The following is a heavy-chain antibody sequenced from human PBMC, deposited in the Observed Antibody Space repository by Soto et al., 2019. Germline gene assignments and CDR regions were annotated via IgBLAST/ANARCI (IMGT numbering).Heavy chain of an antibody. V-gene: IGHV4-61*01. Sequence: QVQLQESGPGLVKPSETLSLTCTVSGGSVSSGSYYWSWIRQPPGKGLVWIWYIYYSGSPNYHTSPKHRVTISVETSQTQFSLKLSSVTAADTAVYYCARDSVSNYGMDVWGQGTTVTVSS. D-gene: IGHD4-17*01. CDR1: GGSVSSGSYY. J-gene: IGHJ6*02. CDR2: IYYSGSP. CDR3: ARDSVSNYGMDV.